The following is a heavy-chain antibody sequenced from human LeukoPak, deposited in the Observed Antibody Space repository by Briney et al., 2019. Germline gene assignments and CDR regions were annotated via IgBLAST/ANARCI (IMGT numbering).Heavy chain of an antibody. CDR1: GFTFSSYA. CDR2: ISYDGSNK. V-gene: IGHV3-30*04. J-gene: IGHJ6*03. Sequence: PGGSLRLSCAASGFTFSSYAMHWVRQAPGKGLEWVAVISYDGSNKYYADSVEGRFTISRDNAKNTLYLQMNSLRAEDTAVYYCARDRSSSSWYYYYYMDVWGKGTTVTISS. CDR3: ARDRSSSSWYYYYYMDV. D-gene: IGHD6-13*01.